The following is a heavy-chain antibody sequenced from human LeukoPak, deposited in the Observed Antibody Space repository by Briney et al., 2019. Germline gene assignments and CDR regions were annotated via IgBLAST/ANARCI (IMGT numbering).Heavy chain of an antibody. CDR2: IYHSGST. CDR3: ARDRRGIYYDSSGYYYYPDAFDI. V-gene: IGHV4-38-2*02. D-gene: IGHD3-22*01. Sequence: SETLSLTCTVSGYSISSGYYWGWIRQPPGKGLEWIGSIYHSGSTYYNPSLKSRVTISVDTSKNQFSLKLSSVTAADTAVYYCARDRRGIYYDSSGYYYYPDAFDIWGQGTMVTVPS. CDR1: GYSISSGYY. J-gene: IGHJ3*02.